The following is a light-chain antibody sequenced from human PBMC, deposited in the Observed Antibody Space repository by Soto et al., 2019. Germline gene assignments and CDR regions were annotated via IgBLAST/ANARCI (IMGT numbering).Light chain of an antibody. V-gene: IGKV4-1*01. J-gene: IGKJ1*01. CDR3: QQYFTSPWT. Sequence: DIVMTQSPDSLAVSLGERASINCTSRQSILYSSKNKNYLSWYQQKPGQPPRLLIYWASTRESGVPDRFSGSGSGTDFTLTISSLQAADVAVYYCQQYFTSPWTFGQGTKVEI. CDR2: WAS. CDR1: QSILYSSKNKNY.